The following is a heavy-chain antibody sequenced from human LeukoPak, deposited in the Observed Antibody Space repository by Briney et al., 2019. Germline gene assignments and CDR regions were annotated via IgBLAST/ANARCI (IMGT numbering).Heavy chain of an antibody. CDR3: ARGQRVYYDSSGYYGDY. CDR1: GFTFSSYS. D-gene: IGHD3-22*01. V-gene: IGHV3-21*01. Sequence: SGGSLRLSCAASGFTFSSYSMNWVRQAPGKGLEWVSSISSSSSYIYYADSVKGRFTISRDNAKNSLYLQMNSLRAEDTAVYYCARGQRVYYDSSGYYGDYWGQGTLVTVSS. CDR2: ISSSSSYI. J-gene: IGHJ4*02.